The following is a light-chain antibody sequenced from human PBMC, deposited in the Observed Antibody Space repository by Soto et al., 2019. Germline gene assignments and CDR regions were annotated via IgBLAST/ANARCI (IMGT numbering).Light chain of an antibody. J-gene: IGKJ2*01. V-gene: IGKV3-20*01. CDR2: GTY. CDR3: QQYGTSPPVYT. Sequence: EIVLTQSPGTLSLSPGERATLSCRTSQSISSTYLAWYQQKPGQAPRLLIYGTYSRATGIPDRFSGSGSGRDFTLTISRLEREDFAVYYCQQYGTSPPVYTFGQGTKLEIK. CDR1: QSISSTY.